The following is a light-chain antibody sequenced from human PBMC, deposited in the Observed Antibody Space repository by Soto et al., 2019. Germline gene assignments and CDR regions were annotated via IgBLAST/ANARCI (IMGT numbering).Light chain of an antibody. CDR1: QSVGSSY. CDR2: GAS. CDR3: QQHGTSPWM. V-gene: IGKV3-20*01. Sequence: EIVLTQSPGTMSLSPGERATLSCRASQSVGSSYLAWYQQKFGQAPRLLIYGASNRATGIPDRFSGSGSGTDFTLTISRLEPEDFGVYYCQQHGTSPWMFGQGTKVDIK. J-gene: IGKJ1*01.